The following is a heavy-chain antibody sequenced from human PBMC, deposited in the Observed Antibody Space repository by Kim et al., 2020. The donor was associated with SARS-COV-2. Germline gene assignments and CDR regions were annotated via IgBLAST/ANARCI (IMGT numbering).Heavy chain of an antibody. CDR2: INPNSGGT. J-gene: IGHJ4*02. V-gene: IGHV1-2*02. CDR1: GYTFTGYY. CDR3: ARRGVTRGSGFADY. Sequence: ASVKVSCKASGYTFTGYYMHWVRQAPVQGLEWMGWINPNSGGTNYAQKFQGRVTMTRDTSISTAYMELSRLRSDDTAVYYCARRGVTRGSGFADYWGQGTLVTVSS. D-gene: IGHD3-10*01.